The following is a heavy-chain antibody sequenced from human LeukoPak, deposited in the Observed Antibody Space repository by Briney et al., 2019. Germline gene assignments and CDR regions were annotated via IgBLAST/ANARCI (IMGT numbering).Heavy chain of an antibody. J-gene: IGHJ1*01. D-gene: IGHD2-21*01. CDR1: GYTFTNYY. V-gene: IGHV1-46*01. CDR2: INPSGGST. CDR3: ARDESISILWW. Sequence: ASVTVSFKASGYTFTNYYMHWVRQAPGQGREWMGIINPSGGSTNYAQKFQGRVTMTRDTSTSTVYMELSSLRSEDTAVYYCARDESISILWWWGQGTLVTVSS.